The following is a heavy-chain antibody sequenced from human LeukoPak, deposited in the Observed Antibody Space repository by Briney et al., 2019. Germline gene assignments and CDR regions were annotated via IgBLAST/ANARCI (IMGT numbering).Heavy chain of an antibody. D-gene: IGHD3-3*01. CDR1: GFTFSSYA. V-gene: IGHV3-30-3*01. Sequence: PGGSLRLSCAASGFTFSSYAMHWVRQAPGKGLEWVAVISYDGSNKYYADSVKGRFTISRDNSKNTLYLQMNSLRAEDTAVYYCARDSVLRFLGWPGAFDIWGQGTMVTVSS. J-gene: IGHJ3*02. CDR2: ISYDGSNK. CDR3: ARDSVLRFLGWPGAFDI.